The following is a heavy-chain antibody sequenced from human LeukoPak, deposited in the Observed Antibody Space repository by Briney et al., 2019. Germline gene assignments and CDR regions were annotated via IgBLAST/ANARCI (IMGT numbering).Heavy chain of an antibody. J-gene: IGHJ5*02. CDR1: GYSISSDYYY. CDR2: ISDSGST. D-gene: IGHD2-2*01. V-gene: IGHV4-38-2*01. Sequence: PSETLSLICGVSGYSISSDYYYWVWIRQSPGKGLEWIGSISDSGSTYYNPSLRSRVTISVDTSKSQFSLTVRSMTAADTAMYYCARASGVKYPNWFDPWGQGILVTVSS. CDR3: ARASGVKYPNWFDP.